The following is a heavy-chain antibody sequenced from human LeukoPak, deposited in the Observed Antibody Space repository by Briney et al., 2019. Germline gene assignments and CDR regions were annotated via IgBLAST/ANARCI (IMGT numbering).Heavy chain of an antibody. CDR2: ISSSSSYI. CDR3: AREGYDSSTTFDY. CDR1: GFTFSSYS. J-gene: IGHJ4*02. Sequence: GGSLRLSCPASGFTFSSYSMNWVRQAPGKGLEWVSSISSSSSYIYYADSVKGRFTISRDNAKNSLYLQMNSLRAEDTAVYYCAREGYDSSTTFDYWGQGTLVTVSS. V-gene: IGHV3-21*01. D-gene: IGHD3-22*01.